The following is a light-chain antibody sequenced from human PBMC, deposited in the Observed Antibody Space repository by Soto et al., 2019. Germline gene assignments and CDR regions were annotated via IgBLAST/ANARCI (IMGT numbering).Light chain of an antibody. J-gene: IGKJ1*01. CDR3: MQGTHWPLS. V-gene: IGKV2-30*01. CDR2: KAS. CDR1: QSLVYSDGNAY. Sequence: DVVMTQSPLSLPVTLGQPASISCRSSQSLVYSDGNAYLNWFQQRPGQSPRRLIYKASNRDSGVPDRFSASGSCTDFTLQINRVEAEDVGMYYCMQGTHWPLSFGRGPRVDIK.